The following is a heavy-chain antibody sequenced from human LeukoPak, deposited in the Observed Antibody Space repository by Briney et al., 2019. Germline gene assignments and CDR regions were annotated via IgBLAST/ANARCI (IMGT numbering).Heavy chain of an antibody. V-gene: IGHV3-7*01. J-gene: IGHJ3*02. Sequence: GGSLRLSCAASGFTFNSYYMSWVRQAPGKGLEWVAHIKGDGSEKYYVDSVKGRFTISRDNAKNSLYLQMNTLRAEDTAVYYCARDLILLRFLEWLEDAFDIWGQGTMVTVSS. CDR2: IKGDGSEK. D-gene: IGHD3-3*01. CDR3: ARDLILLRFLEWLEDAFDI. CDR1: GFTFNSYY.